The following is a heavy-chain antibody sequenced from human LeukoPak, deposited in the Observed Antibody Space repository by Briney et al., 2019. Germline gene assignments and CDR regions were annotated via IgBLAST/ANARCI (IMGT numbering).Heavy chain of an antibody. CDR1: GFTFSSYA. CDR3: ARSRYSSSWYSPHDY. Sequence: QPGRSLRRSCAASGFTFSSYAMHWVRQAPGKGLEGVAVISYDGSNKYYADSVKGRFTISRDNSKNTLYLQMNSLRAEDTAVYYCARSRYSSSWYSPHDYWGQGTLVTVSS. D-gene: IGHD6-13*01. CDR2: ISYDGSNK. J-gene: IGHJ4*02. V-gene: IGHV3-30*04.